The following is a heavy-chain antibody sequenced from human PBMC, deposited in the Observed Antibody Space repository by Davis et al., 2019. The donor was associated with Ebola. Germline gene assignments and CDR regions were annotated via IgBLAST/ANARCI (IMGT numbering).Heavy chain of an antibody. Sequence: GESLKISCAASGFTFSSYAMHWVRQAPGKGLEWVAVISYDGSNKYYADSVKGRFTISRDNSKNTLYLQMNSLRAEDTAVYYCAGSMIVVAPPDYWGQGTLGTVSS. J-gene: IGHJ4*02. CDR2: ISYDGSNK. D-gene: IGHD3-22*01. CDR3: AGSMIVVAPPDY. V-gene: IGHV3-30*04. CDR1: GFTFSSYA.